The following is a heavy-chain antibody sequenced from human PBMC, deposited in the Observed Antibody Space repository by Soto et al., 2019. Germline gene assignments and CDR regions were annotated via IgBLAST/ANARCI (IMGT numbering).Heavy chain of an antibody. CDR2: ISGSGGGT. J-gene: IGHJ5*02. CDR1: GFTFSSYA. V-gene: IGHV3-23*01. D-gene: IGHD6-19*01. CDR3: AKEIGWYSSGLNWFDP. Sequence: EVQLLESGGGLVQPGGSLRLSCAASGFTFSSYAMSWVRQAPGKGLEWVSAISGSGGGTYYADSVKGRFTISRDNSKNTLYLQMNSLRAEDTAVYYCAKEIGWYSSGLNWFDPWGQGTLVTVSS.